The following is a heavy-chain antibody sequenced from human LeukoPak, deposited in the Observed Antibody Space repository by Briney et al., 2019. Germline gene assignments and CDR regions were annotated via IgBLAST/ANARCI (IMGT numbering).Heavy chain of an antibody. V-gene: IGHV4-59*01. CDR3: ARDSHYGGNSRGDFDY. CDR1: GGSISSYY. CDR2: IYYSGST. J-gene: IGHJ4*02. Sequence: SETLSLTCTVSGGSISSYYWSWIRQPPGKGLEWIGCIYYSGSTNYNPSLKSRVTISVDTSKNQFSLKLSSVTAADTAVYYCARDSHYGGNSRGDFDYWGQGTLVTVSS. D-gene: IGHD4-23*01.